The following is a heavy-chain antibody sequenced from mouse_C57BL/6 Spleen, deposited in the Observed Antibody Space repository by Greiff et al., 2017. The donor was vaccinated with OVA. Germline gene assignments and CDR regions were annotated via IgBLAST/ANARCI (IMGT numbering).Heavy chain of an antibody. Sequence: EVQVVESGGGLVQPGGSLSLSCAASGFTFTDYYMSWVRQPPGKALEWLGFIRNKANGYTTEYSASVKGRFTISRDNSQSILYLQMNALRAEDSATYYCARGGHYYAMDYWGQGTSVTVSS. V-gene: IGHV7-3*01. J-gene: IGHJ4*01. CDR3: ARGGHYYAMDY. CDR2: IRNKANGYTT. CDR1: GFTFTDYY.